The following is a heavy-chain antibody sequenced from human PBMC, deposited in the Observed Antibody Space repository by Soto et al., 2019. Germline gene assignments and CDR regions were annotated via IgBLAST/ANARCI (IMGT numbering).Heavy chain of an antibody. D-gene: IGHD3-10*01. CDR2: IYYSGST. J-gene: IGHJ4*02. CDR3: ARGGSQRSPFRDY. CDR1: GGSMSSYY. V-gene: IGHV4-59*01. Sequence: QVQLQESGPGLVKPSETLSLTCTVSGGSMSSYYWNWIRQPPGKGLEWIGYIYYSGSTNYNPSLKSRVTISVDTSKNQFSLNLSSVTAADTAVYYCARGGSQRSPFRDYWGQGTLVTVSS.